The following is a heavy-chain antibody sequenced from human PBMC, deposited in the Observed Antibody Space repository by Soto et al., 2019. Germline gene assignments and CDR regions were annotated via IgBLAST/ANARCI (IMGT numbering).Heavy chain of an antibody. V-gene: IGHV3-48*02. Sequence: GGSLRLSCEASDFTFNSFNMNWVRQAPGKGLEWVSYISSSSDSIYYATSVKGRFTISRDNAQKSVYLQMNSLRDEDTAVYYCARDHYDNSAYPLWXQGTLVTVSS. CDR2: ISSSSDSI. CDR1: DFTFNSFN. J-gene: IGHJ1*01. CDR3: ARDHYDNSAYPL. D-gene: IGHD3-22*01.